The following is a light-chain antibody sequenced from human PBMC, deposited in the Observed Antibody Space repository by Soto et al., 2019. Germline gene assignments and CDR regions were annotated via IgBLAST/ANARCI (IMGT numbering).Light chain of an antibody. CDR1: QGVLTY. CDR2: ATS. V-gene: IGKV1-39*01. CDR3: QQTHKMPRT. J-gene: IGKJ1*01. Sequence: DVQMTQSPSSLSASVGDRVTVTSRASQGVLTYLNRYQQKPGKAPKLLIYATSTLESGVPSRFSGSASGIDFALTIAGLQPEDFATYYCQQTHKMPRTFGQGTKVEIK.